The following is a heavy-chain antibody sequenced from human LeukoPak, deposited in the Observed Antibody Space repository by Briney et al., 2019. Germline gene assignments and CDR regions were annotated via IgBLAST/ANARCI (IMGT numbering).Heavy chain of an antibody. J-gene: IGHJ3*02. Sequence: SETLSLTCTVSGGSISSGGYYWSWIRQHPGKGLEWIGYIYYSGSTYYNPSLKSRVTISVDTSKNQFSLKLSSVTAADTAVYYCAKDLQDSGGDAFDIWGQGTKVTVSS. CDR3: AKDLQDSGGDAFDI. V-gene: IGHV4-31*03. CDR2: IYYSGST. D-gene: IGHD3-10*01. CDR1: GGSISSGGYY.